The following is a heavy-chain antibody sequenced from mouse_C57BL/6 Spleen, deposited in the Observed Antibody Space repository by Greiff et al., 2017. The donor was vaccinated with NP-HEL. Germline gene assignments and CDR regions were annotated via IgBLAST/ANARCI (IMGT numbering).Heavy chain of an antibody. CDR3: AAAGQLYYAMDY. V-gene: IGHV1-82*01. CDR1: GYAFTSSW. D-gene: IGHD3-1*01. CDR2: IYPGDGDT. Sequence: VQLQQSGAELVKPGASVKLSCKASGYAFTSSWMNWVKQRPGQGLEWIGRIYPGDGDTNYNGKFKGKATLTADKSSSTAYMQLSSLTSEDSAVYSCAAAGQLYYAMDYWGQGTSVTVSS. J-gene: IGHJ4*01.